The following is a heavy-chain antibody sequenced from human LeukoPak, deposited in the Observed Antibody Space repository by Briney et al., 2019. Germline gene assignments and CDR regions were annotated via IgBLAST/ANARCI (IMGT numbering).Heavy chain of an antibody. CDR3: AKDDAWLRFGE. V-gene: IGHV3-53*01. CDR1: GFTISSNY. D-gene: IGHD3-10*01. CDR2: IYSGGST. J-gene: IGHJ4*02. Sequence: GGSLRLSCAASGFTISSNYMSWVRQAPGKGLEWVSIIYSGGSTFYADSVKGRFTISRDNSKNTLYLEVISLTAEDTAVYYCAKDDAWLRFGEWSQGTLVTVSS.